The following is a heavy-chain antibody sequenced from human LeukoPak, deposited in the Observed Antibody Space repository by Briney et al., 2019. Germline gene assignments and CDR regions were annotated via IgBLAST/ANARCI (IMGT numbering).Heavy chain of an antibody. CDR2: ISAYNGNT. Sequence: ASVKVSCKASGYTFTSYGISWVRQAPGQGLEWMGWISAYNGNTNYAQKLQGRVTMTTDTSTSTAYMELRSLRSDDTAVYYCARGYSSSWYPGRDYYYYMDVWGKGTTVTISS. CDR3: ARGYSSSWYPGRDYYYYMDV. D-gene: IGHD6-13*01. V-gene: IGHV1-18*01. CDR1: GYTFTSYG. J-gene: IGHJ6*03.